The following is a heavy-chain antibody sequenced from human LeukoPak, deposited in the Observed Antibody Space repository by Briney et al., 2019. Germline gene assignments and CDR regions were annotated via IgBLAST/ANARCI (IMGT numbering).Heavy chain of an antibody. J-gene: IGHJ3*02. D-gene: IGHD6-13*01. Sequence: GESLKISCKGSGYSFTNHWIGWVRQMPGKGLEWMGIVYPADSDTRYNPSFQGQVTMSADKSIDTAYLQWSSLKASDSAMYYCARRMEQLVNDAFDIWGQGTMVTVSS. CDR2: VYPADSDT. CDR1: GYSFTNHW. V-gene: IGHV5-51*01. CDR3: ARRMEQLVNDAFDI.